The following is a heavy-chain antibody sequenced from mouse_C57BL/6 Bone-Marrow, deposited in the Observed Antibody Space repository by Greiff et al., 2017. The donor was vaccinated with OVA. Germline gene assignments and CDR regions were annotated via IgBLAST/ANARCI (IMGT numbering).Heavy chain of an antibody. Sequence: VQLQQSGAELVRPGTSVKLSCKASGYTFTSYWMHWVKQRPGQGLEWIGVIDPSDSYTNYNQKFKGKATLTVDTSSSTAYMQLSSLTSEDSAVYYCASLGYYGSSYKGWGQGTTLTVSS. CDR3: ASLGYYGSSYKG. CDR2: IDPSDSYT. CDR1: GYTFTSYW. V-gene: IGHV1-59*01. D-gene: IGHD1-1*01. J-gene: IGHJ2*01.